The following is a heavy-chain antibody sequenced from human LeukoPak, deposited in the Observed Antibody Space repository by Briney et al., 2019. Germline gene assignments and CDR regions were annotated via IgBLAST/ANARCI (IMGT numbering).Heavy chain of an antibody. CDR1: GYTFTSYG. CDR3: ARGDSIGYCSSTSCYTAWFDP. Sequence: ASVKVSCKASGYTFTSYGISWVRQAPGQGLEWMGWISAYNGNTNYAQKLQGRVTMTTDTSTGTAYMELRSLRSDDTAVYYCARGDSIGYCSSTSCYTAWFDPWGQGTLVTASS. CDR2: ISAYNGNT. D-gene: IGHD2-2*02. V-gene: IGHV1-18*01. J-gene: IGHJ5*02.